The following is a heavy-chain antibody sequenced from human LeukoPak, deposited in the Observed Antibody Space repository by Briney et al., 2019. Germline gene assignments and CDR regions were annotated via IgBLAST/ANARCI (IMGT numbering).Heavy chain of an antibody. D-gene: IGHD3-16*02. Sequence: SVKLSCKTSGYTFTGYYKQWARQAPGQGLEWMGYITPTSGGTNYAQEFQGRVTMTRDTSIITADKELSRLTSDDTAVYYWARGEMITFGGVIVISTFDIWGQGTMVTVS. J-gene: IGHJ3*02. V-gene: IGHV1-2*02. CDR3: ARGEMITFGGVIVISTFDI. CDR1: GYTFTGYY. CDR2: ITPTSGGT.